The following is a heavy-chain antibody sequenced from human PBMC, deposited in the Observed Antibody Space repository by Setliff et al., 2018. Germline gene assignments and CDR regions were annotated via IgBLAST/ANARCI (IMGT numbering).Heavy chain of an antibody. V-gene: IGHV3-74*01. D-gene: IGHD4-17*01. CDR2: MRSDGSTT. J-gene: IGHJ4*02. CDR1: GFTFSSYW. CDR3: ARAVVVYGELYYFDC. Sequence: PGGSLRLSCAASGFTFSSYWMHWVRQTPGKGLVWVSLMRSDGSTTDYADSVKCRFTIHRDNAKNAMSLEMNSLRSEDTAFYYCARAVVVYGELYYFDCWGQGTLVTVSS.